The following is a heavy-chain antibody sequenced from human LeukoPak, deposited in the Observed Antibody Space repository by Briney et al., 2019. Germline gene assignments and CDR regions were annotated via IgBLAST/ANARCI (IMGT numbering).Heavy chain of an antibody. CDR1: GFTFSSYS. J-gene: IGHJ4*02. CDR2: ISSSSSYI. D-gene: IGHD3-22*01. Sequence: GGSLRLSCAASGFTFSSYSMNWVRQAPGKGLEWVSSISSSSSYIYYADSVKGRFTISRDNAKNSLYLQMNSLRAEDTAVYYCATASSSGYSYYFDYWGQGTLVTVSS. V-gene: IGHV3-21*01. CDR3: ATASSSGYSYYFDY.